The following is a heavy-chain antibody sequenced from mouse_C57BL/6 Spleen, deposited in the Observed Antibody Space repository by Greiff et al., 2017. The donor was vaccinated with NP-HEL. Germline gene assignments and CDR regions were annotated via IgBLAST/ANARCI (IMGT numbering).Heavy chain of an antibody. J-gene: IGHJ3*01. CDR2: IDPSDSYT. CDR3: ARSGYRDPWCAY. CDR1: GYTFTSYW. V-gene: IGHV1-69*01. Sequence: QVQLQQSGAELVMPGASVKLSCKASGYTFTSYWMHWVKQRPGQGLEWIGEIDPSDSYTNYNQKFKGKSTLTVDKSSSTAYMQLSSLTSQDSAVYYCARSGYRDPWCAYWGQGTLVTVSA. D-gene: IGHD2-2*01.